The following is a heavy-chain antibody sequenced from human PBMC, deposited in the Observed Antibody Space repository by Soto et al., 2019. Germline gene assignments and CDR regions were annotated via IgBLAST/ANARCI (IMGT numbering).Heavy chain of an antibody. CDR1: GGSISSSSYY. CDR2: IYYSGST. V-gene: IGHV4-39*01. J-gene: IGHJ4*02. Sequence: PSETLSLTCTVSGGSISSSSYYWGWIRQPPGKGLEWIGSIYYSGSTYYNPSLKSRVTISVDTSKNQFSLKLSSVTAADTAVYYCARQTFESAAGTFWDYWGQGTLVTVSS. CDR3: ARQTFESAAGTFWDY. D-gene: IGHD6-13*01.